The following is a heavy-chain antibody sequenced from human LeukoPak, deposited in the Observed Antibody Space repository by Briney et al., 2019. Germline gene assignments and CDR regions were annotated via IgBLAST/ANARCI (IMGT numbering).Heavy chain of an antibody. CDR2: INHSGST. Sequence: SETLSLTCAVYGGSFSGYYWSCIRQPPGRGLEWIGEINHSGSTNYNPSLKSRVTISVDTSKNQFSLKLSSVTAADTAVYYCAREKRRINDSSGYFHAFDIWGQGTMVTVSS. CDR3: AREKRRINDSSGYFHAFDI. V-gene: IGHV4-34*01. D-gene: IGHD3-22*01. J-gene: IGHJ3*02. CDR1: GGSFSGYY.